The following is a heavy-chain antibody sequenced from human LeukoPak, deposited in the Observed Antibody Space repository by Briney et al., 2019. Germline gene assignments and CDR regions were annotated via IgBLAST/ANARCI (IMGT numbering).Heavy chain of an antibody. V-gene: IGHV1-2*02. Sequence: GASVKVSCKASGYTFTGYYMHWVRQAPGQGLEWMGWINPNSGGTNYAQKFQGRVTMTRDTSISTAYMELSRLRSDDTAVYYCARDGHYYDFWSGYYYWGQGTLVTVSS. CDR3: ARDGHYYDFWSGYYY. J-gene: IGHJ4*02. CDR1: GYTFTGYY. CDR2: INPNSGGT. D-gene: IGHD3-3*01.